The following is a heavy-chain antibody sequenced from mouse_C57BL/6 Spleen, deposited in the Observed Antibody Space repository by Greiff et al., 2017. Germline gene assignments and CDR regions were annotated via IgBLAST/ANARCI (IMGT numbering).Heavy chain of an antibody. CDR2: IRNKANGYTT. CDR3: ARLDGNYVWDFDV. Sequence: EVQRVESGGGLVQPGGSLSLSCAASGFTFTDYYMSWVRQPPGKALEWLGFIRNKANGYTTEYSTSVKGRFTIARDNSQSILYLQMNALSAEDSATYYGARLDGNYVWDFDVWGTGTTVTVSS. CDR1: GFTFTDYY. V-gene: IGHV7-3*01. D-gene: IGHD2-1*01. J-gene: IGHJ1*03.